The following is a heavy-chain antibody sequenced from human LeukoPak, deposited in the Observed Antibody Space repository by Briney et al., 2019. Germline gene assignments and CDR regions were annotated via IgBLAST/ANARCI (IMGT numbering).Heavy chain of an antibody. V-gene: IGHV3-53*01. D-gene: IGHD1-26*01. CDR2: IYSGGST. CDR3: ARKWGARYFDL. Sequence: GGSLRLSCSASGFTVSSNYMSWVRQAPGKGLEWVSVIYSGGSTYYADSVKGRFTISRDNSKNTLYLQMNSLRAEDTAVYYCARKWGARYFDLWGRGTLVTVSS. CDR1: GFTVSSNY. J-gene: IGHJ2*01.